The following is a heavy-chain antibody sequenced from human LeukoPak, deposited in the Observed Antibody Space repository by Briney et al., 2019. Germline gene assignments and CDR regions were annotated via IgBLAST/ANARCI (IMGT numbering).Heavy chain of an antibody. CDR1: GYTFTSYG. D-gene: IGHD2-15*01. CDR3: ARDRLVVAATPLYY. V-gene: IGHV1-18*01. J-gene: IGHJ4*02. CDR2: ISAYNGNT. Sequence: GASVKVSCKASGYTFTSYGISWVRQAPGQGLEWMGWISAYNGNTNYAQKLQGRVTMTTDTSTSTAYMELSSLRSEDTAVYYCARDRLVVAATPLYYWGQGTLVTVSS.